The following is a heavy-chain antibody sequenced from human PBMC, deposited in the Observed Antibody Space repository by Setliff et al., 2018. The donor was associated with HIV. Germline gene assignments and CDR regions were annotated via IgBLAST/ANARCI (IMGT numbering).Heavy chain of an antibody. CDR1: GYSITNGYY. CDR2: FYYSGST. V-gene: IGHV4-38-2*02. D-gene: IGHD3-3*01. Sequence: SETLSLTCSVSGYSITNGYYWGWFRQSPGKGLEWIGSFYYSGSTSYNPSPKSRVTISGDTSKNQVSLRLSSVTAADTAVYYCARDQSDWFYWGQGTLVTVSS. J-gene: IGHJ4*02. CDR3: ARDQSDWFY.